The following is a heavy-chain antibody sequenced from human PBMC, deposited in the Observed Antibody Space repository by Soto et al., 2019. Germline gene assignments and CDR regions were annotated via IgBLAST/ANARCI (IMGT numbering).Heavy chain of an antibody. CDR3: AKGVVVPAAMLYFDY. V-gene: IGHV3-23*01. D-gene: IGHD2-2*01. CDR1: GFTFSSYA. CDR2: ISGSGGST. Sequence: GGSLRLSCAASGFTFSSYAMSWVRQAPGKGLEWVSAISGSGGSTYYADSVKGWFTISRDNSKNTLYLQMNSLRAEDTAVYYCAKGVVVPAAMLYFDYWGQGTLVTVSS. J-gene: IGHJ4*02.